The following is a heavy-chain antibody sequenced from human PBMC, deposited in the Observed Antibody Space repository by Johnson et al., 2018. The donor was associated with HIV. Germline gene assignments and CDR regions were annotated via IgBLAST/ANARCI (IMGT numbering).Heavy chain of an antibody. D-gene: IGHD3-9*01. CDR1: GFTFSNYY. CDR2: IYSGGST. V-gene: IGHV3-66*01. CDR3: ARDPYYDFLTGPRDAFDI. Sequence: VQLVESGGGVVQPGGSLRLSCAASGFTFSNYYMTWVRQSPGKGLEWVSVIYSGGSTYYADSVKGRFTISRDTSKNTLYLQMNSLRAEDTAVYYCARDPYYDFLTGPRDAFDIWGQGTMVTVSS. J-gene: IGHJ3*02.